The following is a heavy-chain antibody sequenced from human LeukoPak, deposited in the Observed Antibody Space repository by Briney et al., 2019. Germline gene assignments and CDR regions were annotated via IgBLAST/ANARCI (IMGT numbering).Heavy chain of an antibody. D-gene: IGHD4-17*01. CDR3: VKGLTVTNSFDH. CDR2: ISWNSGSI. J-gene: IGHJ4*02. V-gene: IGHV3-9*01. CDR1: GFTFDDYA. Sequence: PGGSLRLSCAGSGFTFDDYAMHWVRQAPGKGLEWVSGISWNSGSIGYADSVKGRFTISRDNAKNSLYLQMNSLRAEDTALYYCVKGLTVTNSFDHWGQGTLVIVSS.